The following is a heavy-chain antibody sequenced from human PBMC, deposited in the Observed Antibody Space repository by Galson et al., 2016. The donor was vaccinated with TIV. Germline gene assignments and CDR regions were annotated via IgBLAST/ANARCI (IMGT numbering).Heavy chain of an antibody. Sequence: SLRLSCAGSGFTFSTAWINWVRQGPGKGLEWVGRINRKTEGATADYATPVKGRFTISRDDSKNTLYLQMNSLKTEDTGVDYCGTGLFDYWGQGTLVTVSS. V-gene: IGHV3-15*01. CDR2: INRKTEGATA. CDR3: GTGLFDY. J-gene: IGHJ4*02. CDR1: GFTFSTAW.